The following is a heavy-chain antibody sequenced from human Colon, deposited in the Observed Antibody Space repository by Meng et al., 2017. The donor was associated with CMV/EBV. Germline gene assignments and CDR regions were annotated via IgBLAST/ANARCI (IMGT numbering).Heavy chain of an antibody. CDR2: VSYDGSNR. D-gene: IGHD3-3*01. Sequence: GESLKISCAASGFIFTEYAMTWVRQAPGKGLEWLAVVSYDGSNRYHADSVRDRFIISRDNSKNTLYLQMNSLRAEDTAIYYCARIFGHSAGYYYHALDVWGQGTTVTVSS. V-gene: IGHV3-30*04. CDR3: ARIFGHSAGYYYHALDV. J-gene: IGHJ6*02. CDR1: GFIFTEYA.